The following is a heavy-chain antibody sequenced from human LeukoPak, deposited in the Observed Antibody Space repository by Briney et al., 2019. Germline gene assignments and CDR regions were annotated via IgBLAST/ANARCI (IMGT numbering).Heavy chain of an antibody. V-gene: IGHV1-3*01. CDR3: ERAPVVVVIFGY. J-gene: IGHJ4*02. Sequence: ASVKVSCKASGYTFTSYAMHWVRQAPGQRLEWMGWINAGNGNTKYSQKFQGRVTITRDTSASTAYMELSSLRSEDTAVYYCERAPVVVVIFGYWGQGTLVTVSS. CDR2: INAGNGNT. CDR1: GYTFTSYA. D-gene: IGHD3-22*01.